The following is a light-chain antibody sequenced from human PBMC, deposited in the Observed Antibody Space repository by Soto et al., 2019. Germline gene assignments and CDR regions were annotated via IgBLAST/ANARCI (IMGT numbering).Light chain of an antibody. CDR2: GAS. Sequence: EFVLTQSPCTLSLSPGERSTLSCGSIEIFSSAYLAWYQQKHGQAPRLLIYGASGRATGIPDRVSGSGSGTDFTLTISRLEPEDFAVYYCQQYGSSLPLTFGGGTKVDIK. J-gene: IGKJ4*01. CDR1: EIFSSAY. V-gene: IGKV3-20*01. CDR3: QQYGSSLPLT.